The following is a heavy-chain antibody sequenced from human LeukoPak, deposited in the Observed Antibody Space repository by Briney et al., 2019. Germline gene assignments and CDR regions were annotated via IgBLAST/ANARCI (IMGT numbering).Heavy chain of an antibody. J-gene: IGHJ4*02. Sequence: ASVKVSCKASGYTFTGYYMHWVRQAPGQGLEWMGRINPNSGGTNYAQKFQGRVTMTRDTSISTAHMELSRLRSDDTAMYYCARDLPGREYCSGGSCYNENYWGQGTLVTVSS. D-gene: IGHD2-15*01. CDR3: ARDLPGREYCSGGSCYNENY. V-gene: IGHV1-2*06. CDR2: INPNSGGT. CDR1: GYTFTGYY.